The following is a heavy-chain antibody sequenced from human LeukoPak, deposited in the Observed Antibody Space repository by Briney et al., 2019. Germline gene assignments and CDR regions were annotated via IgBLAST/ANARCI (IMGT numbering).Heavy chain of an antibody. Sequence: SGGSLRLSCAASGFTFINNGMHWVLQAPGKGLEWVAVISHDGSNKYYGDSVKGRFTISRDNSKNTLFLQRNSLRAEDTAVYYCAIVLSRRRPHTRYYFEYWGQGTLVTVSS. J-gene: IGHJ4*02. CDR3: AIVLSRRRPHTRYYFEY. CDR1: GFTFINNG. CDR2: ISHDGSNK. D-gene: IGHD2-21*01. V-gene: IGHV3-30*03.